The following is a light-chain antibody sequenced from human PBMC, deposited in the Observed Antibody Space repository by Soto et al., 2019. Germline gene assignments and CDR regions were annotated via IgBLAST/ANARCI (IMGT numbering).Light chain of an antibody. Sequence: DIQMTQSPSTLSASVGDRVTITCRASQSISSWLAWYQQKPGKAPKLLIYKASSLEGGNPSRFSGSGSETEFTVTISSLQPEDFATYYCQQYNSYQYTFGQGTKLEIK. J-gene: IGKJ2*01. V-gene: IGKV1-5*03. CDR2: KAS. CDR1: QSISSW. CDR3: QQYNSYQYT.